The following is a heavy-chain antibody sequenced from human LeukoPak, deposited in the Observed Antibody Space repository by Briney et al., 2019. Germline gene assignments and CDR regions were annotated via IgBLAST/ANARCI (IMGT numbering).Heavy chain of an antibody. CDR1: EFTFSSYS. V-gene: IGHV3-48*01. CDR3: ARGLSAAAGTNY. D-gene: IGHD6-13*01. CDR2: ISSDGGAI. Sequence: GGSLRLSCAASEFTFSSYSLNWVRQAPGRGLEWFSYISSDGGAIYYADSVKGRFTISRDNARNTLYLQMNSLRAEDTAVYYCARGLSAAAGTNYWGQGTLVTVSS. J-gene: IGHJ4*02.